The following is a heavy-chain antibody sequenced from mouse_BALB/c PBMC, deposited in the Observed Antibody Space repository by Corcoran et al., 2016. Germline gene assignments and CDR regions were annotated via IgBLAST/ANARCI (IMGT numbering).Heavy chain of an antibody. V-gene: IGHV14-3*02. CDR1: GFNIKDTY. CDR3: ARWDWYFDV. CDR2: IDPANGNT. J-gene: IGHJ1*01. Sequence: EDQLQQSGAELVKRGASVKLSCTASGFNIKDTYMHWVKQRPEQGLEWIGRIDPANGNTKYDPKFQGKATITADTSSNTAYLQLSSLTSEDTAVYYCARWDWYFDVWGAGTTVTVSS.